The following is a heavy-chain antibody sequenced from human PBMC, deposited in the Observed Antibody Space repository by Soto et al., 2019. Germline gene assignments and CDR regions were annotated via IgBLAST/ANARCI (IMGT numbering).Heavy chain of an antibody. V-gene: IGHV3-23*01. CDR2: ISGSGGST. CDR3: AKIPHSSSWYLDAFDI. CDR1: GFTFSSYA. Sequence: ELQLLESGGGLVQPGGSLRLSCAASGFTFSSYAMSWVRQAPGKGLEWVSAISGSGGSTYYADSVKGRFTISRDNSNNSLYLQMNSLRAEDTAVYYCAKIPHSSSWYLDAFDIWGQGTMFTVSS. D-gene: IGHD6-13*01. J-gene: IGHJ3*02.